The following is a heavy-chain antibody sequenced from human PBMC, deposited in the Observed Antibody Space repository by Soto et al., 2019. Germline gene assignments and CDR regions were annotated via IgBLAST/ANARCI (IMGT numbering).Heavy chain of an antibody. CDR1: GYTFAANY. Sequence: QVQLVQSGSEVKKPGASVRVSCRTSGYTFAANYIHGVRQAPGKGLEWMGWINPKSDETKFSQKFQGRVALTKDTTSNTVHLDVANLRSEDTAVYYCARWTSRGCYDSWGQGTLITASS. CDR3: ARWTSRGCYDS. D-gene: IGHD3-16*01. CDR2: INPKSDET. J-gene: IGHJ4*02. V-gene: IGHV1-2*02.